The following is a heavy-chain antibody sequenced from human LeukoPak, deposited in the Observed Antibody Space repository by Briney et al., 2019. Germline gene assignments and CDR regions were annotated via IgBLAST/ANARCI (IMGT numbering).Heavy chain of an antibody. CDR1: GYTFTGYY. CDR2: INPNSGGT. D-gene: IGHD6-13*01. V-gene: IGHV1-2*06. CDR3: ARALAAAGNNWFDP. Sequence: EASVKVSCKASGYTFTGYYMHWVRQAPGQGLEWMGRINPNSGGTNYAQKLQGRVTMTRDTSISTAYMELSRLRSDDTAVYYCARALAAAGNNWFDPWGQGTLVTVSS. J-gene: IGHJ5*02.